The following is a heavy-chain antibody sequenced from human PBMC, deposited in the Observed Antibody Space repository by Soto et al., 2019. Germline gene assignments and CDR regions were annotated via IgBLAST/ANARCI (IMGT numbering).Heavy chain of an antibody. CDR2: IIPFFGTA. D-gene: IGHD1-20*01. CDR1: GGTFSRYA. Sequence: RASVKVSCKASGGTFSRYAISWVRQAPGQGLEWMGGIIPFFGTANYAQKFQGRVTITADESTDTVYMGLSSLRSDDTAMYYCARGRTITGSVENAFDIWGQGTMVTVSS. V-gene: IGHV1-69*13. J-gene: IGHJ3*02. CDR3: ARGRTITGSVENAFDI.